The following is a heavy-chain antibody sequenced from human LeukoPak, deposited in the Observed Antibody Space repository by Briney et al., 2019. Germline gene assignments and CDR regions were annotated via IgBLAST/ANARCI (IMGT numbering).Heavy chain of an antibody. CDR2: IYHSGST. J-gene: IGHJ4*02. Sequence: SETLSLTCAVSGYSISSGYYWGWTRQPPGKGLEWIGSIYHSGSTYYNPSLKSRVTISVDTSKNQFSLKLSSVTAADTAVYYCARGLYSGSFVNYFDYWGQGTLVTVSS. V-gene: IGHV4-38-2*01. CDR3: ARGLYSGSFVNYFDY. D-gene: IGHD1-26*01. CDR1: GYSISSGYY.